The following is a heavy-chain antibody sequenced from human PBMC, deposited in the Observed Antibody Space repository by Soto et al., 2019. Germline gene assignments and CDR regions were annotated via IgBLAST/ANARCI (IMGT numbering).Heavy chain of an antibody. V-gene: IGHV1-18*01. CDR3: AKSREKECSSTSCYYTTEPDDAGRTSGMDV. CDR2: ISGDYGNT. J-gene: IGHJ6*02. D-gene: IGHD2-2*01. Sequence: ASVKVSCKASGYTFKTYAMNWVRQAPGQGLEWMGWISGDYGNTKYAENFQDRVTVTTDTSTSTAYMELRSLRSDDTAVYYCAKSREKECSSTSCYYTTEPDDAGRTSGMDVWGQGTTVTVSS. CDR1: GYTFKTYA.